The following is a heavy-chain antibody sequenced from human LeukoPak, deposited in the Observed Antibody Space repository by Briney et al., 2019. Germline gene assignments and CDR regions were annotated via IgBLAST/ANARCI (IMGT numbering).Heavy chain of an antibody. CDR3: TRDATYYLRYGYFDY. V-gene: IGHV3-7*01. Sequence: PGGPLRLSCAASGFTFSNSWMSWVRQAPGKGLEWVATIKPDGSAQYYVDSVKGRFTISRDNAKNSLFLQINSLRAEDTAVYYCTRDATYYLRYGYFDYWGQGTLVTVSS. D-gene: IGHD2/OR15-2a*01. CDR1: GFTFSNSW. CDR2: IKPDGSAQ. J-gene: IGHJ4*02.